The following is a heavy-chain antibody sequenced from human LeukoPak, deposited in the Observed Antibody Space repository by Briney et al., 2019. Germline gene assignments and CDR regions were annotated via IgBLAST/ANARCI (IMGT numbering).Heavy chain of an antibody. J-gene: IGHJ4*02. V-gene: IGHV4-59*08. Sequence: PSETLSLTCTVSGGSISSYYWSWIRQPPGKGLEWIGYIYYSGSTNYNPSLKSRVTISVDTSKNQFSLKLSSVTAADTAVYYCARPARGSYWAFDYWGQGTLVTVSS. CDR3: ARPARGSYWAFDY. CDR2: IYYSGST. D-gene: IGHD1-26*01. CDR1: GGSISSYY.